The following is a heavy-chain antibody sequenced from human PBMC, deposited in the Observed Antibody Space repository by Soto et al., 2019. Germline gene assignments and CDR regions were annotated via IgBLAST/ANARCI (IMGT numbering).Heavy chain of an antibody. CDR3: ADSRGAGNCPTLDS. CDR1: GSPLDGSHIC. Sequence: HTLVQTTERVTVTCPFYGSPLDGSHICVAWMRQPPGKALEWLALIYWNDEKRYSPSLKSRLTITKDTSKNQVVLTMTNMDPVDTATYSRADSRGAGNCPTLDSWGHG. V-gene: IGHV2-5*01. CDR2: IYWNDEK. D-gene: IGHD2-21*01. J-gene: IGHJ5*01.